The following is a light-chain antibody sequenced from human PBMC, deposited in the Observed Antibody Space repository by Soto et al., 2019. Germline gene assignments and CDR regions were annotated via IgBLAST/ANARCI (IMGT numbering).Light chain of an antibody. CDR3: AVWDDSLNGWV. Sequence: QSVLTQPPSASGTPGQRVTISCSGSRSNIGSNTVNWYQQLPGTAPKLLIYSNNQRPLGVPDRFSGSKSGTSASLAISGLQSEDEAEYYCAVWDDSLNGWVFGGGTKLTVL. J-gene: IGLJ3*02. CDR1: RSNIGSNT. V-gene: IGLV1-44*01. CDR2: SNN.